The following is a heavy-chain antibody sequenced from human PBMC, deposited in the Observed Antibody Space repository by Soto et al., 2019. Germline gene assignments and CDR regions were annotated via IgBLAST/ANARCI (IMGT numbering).Heavy chain of an antibody. Sequence: PGESLKISCKGSGYSFTSYWIGWVRQMPGKGLEWMGIIYTGDSDTRYSPSFQGQVTISADKSISTAYLQWSSLKASDTAMYYCARSNCGGDCYLVSDAFDIWGQGTMVTVSS. CDR1: GYSFTSYW. D-gene: IGHD2-21*01. V-gene: IGHV5-51*01. J-gene: IGHJ3*02. CDR2: IYTGDSDT. CDR3: ARSNCGGDCYLVSDAFDI.